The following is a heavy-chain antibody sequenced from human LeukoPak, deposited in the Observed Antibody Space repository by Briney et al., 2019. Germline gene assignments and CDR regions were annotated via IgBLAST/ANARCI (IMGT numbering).Heavy chain of an antibody. Sequence: GGSLRLSCAASGLTVSSNYMSWVRQAPGKGLEWVSVIYSGGSAYYADSLKGRFTISRDNSKNTLYLQMNSLRAEDTAVYYCARVIQSLLLKGYFDYSGEGTLVTVSS. CDR2: IYSGGSA. J-gene: IGHJ4*02. CDR3: ARVIQSLLLKGYFDY. V-gene: IGHV3-53*01. CDR1: GLTVSSNY. D-gene: IGHD2-15*01.